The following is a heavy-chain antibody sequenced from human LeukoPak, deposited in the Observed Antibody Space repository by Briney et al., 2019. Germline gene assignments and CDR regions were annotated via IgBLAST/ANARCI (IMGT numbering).Heavy chain of an antibody. CDR1: GGSFSGYY. CDR2: INYSGTT. D-gene: IGHD1-26*01. J-gene: IGHJ4*02. CDR3: ARQSVGTASIYYFAY. Sequence: PSETLSLTCAVYGGSFSGYYWGWIRQPPGKGLEWISSINYSGTTHYNPFLKSRVSISVDTSKDQFSLNLNSVTAADTAVYYCARQSVGTASIYYFAYWGQGILVTVSS. V-gene: IGHV4-34*01.